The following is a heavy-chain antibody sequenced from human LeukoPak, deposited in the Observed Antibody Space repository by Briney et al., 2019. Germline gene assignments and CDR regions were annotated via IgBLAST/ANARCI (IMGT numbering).Heavy chain of an antibody. V-gene: IGHV1-18*01. CDR2: ISAYNGNT. J-gene: IGHJ4*02. CDR3: ARDSVACSSTSCYLPDF. CDR1: GYTFTSYG. Sequence: ASVKVSCKASGYTFTSYGISWVRQAPGQGLEWMGWISAYNGNTNYAQKLQGRVTMTTDTSTSTAYMELRSLRSDDTAVYYCARDSVACSSTSCYLPDFWGQGTLVTVSS. D-gene: IGHD2-2*01.